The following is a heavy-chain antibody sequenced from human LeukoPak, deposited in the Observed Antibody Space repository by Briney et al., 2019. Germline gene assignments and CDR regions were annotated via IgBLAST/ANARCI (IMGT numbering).Heavy chain of an antibody. D-gene: IGHD3-22*01. CDR2: INWNGGSR. CDR3: ARSRHSYDSTGFPHY. J-gene: IGHJ4*02. Sequence: GGSLRLSCAASGFNFDDYVMNWVRQALGKGLEWVSGINWNGGSRGYADSVKGRFTISRDNAKNSLYLQMNSLGAEDTALYYCARSRHSYDSTGFPHYWGQGTLVTVSS. CDR1: GFNFDDYV. V-gene: IGHV3-20*04.